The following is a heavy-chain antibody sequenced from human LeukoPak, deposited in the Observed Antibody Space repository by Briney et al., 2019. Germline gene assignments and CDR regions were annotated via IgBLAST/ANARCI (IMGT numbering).Heavy chain of an antibody. Sequence: SQTLSLTCAISGDSVSSNSAAWNWIRQSPSRGPEWLGRTYYRSKWYNDYAVSVKSRITINPDTSKNQFSLQLNSVTPEDTAVYYCARDRVIAVAGRNYFDYWGQGTLVTVSS. V-gene: IGHV6-1*01. D-gene: IGHD6-19*01. J-gene: IGHJ4*02. CDR2: TYYRSKWYN. CDR1: GDSVSSNSAA. CDR3: ARDRVIAVAGRNYFDY.